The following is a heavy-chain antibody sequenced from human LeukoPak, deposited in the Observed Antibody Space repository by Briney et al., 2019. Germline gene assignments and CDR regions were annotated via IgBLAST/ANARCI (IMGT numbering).Heavy chain of an antibody. CDR1: GGSISSGGYS. Sequence: SETLSLTCAVSGGSISSGGYSWSWIRQPPGKGLEWIGYIYHSGSTCYNPSLKSRVTISVDRSKNQFSLKLSSVTAADTAVYYCARGGYCSGGSCGWFDPWGQGTLVTVSS. CDR3: ARGGYCSGGSCGWFDP. V-gene: IGHV4-30-2*01. D-gene: IGHD2-15*01. CDR2: IYHSGST. J-gene: IGHJ5*02.